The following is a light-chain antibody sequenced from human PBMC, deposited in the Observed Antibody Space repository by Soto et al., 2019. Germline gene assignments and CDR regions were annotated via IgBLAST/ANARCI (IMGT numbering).Light chain of an antibody. V-gene: IGLV1-51*01. J-gene: IGLJ3*02. CDR3: GSWDSSLLTGV. Sequence: QSVLTQPPSVSAAPGQTVTISCSGSSSNVGKNFVSWYQQLPGTAPKLLMYGDDKRLSGIPDRFSGSKSGTSATLAITGLQTGDEADYYCGSWDSSLLTGVFGGGTKVTVL. CDR2: GDD. CDR1: SSNVGKNF.